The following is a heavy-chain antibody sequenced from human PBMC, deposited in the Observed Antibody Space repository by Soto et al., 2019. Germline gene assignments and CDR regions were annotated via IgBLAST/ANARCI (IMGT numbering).Heavy chain of an antibody. Sequence: QVQLVQSGAEVQKPGASVRVSCKASGYIFTNSYLHWVRQAPGQGLEWMGIINPSAGRTNYAQNFQGRVTMTADTSTSTVYMELSSQRSEDTAVYYCARETDILTGFVIDYWGQGTLVIVSS. J-gene: IGHJ4*02. D-gene: IGHD3-9*01. CDR2: INPSAGRT. CDR1: GYIFTNSY. V-gene: IGHV1-46*01. CDR3: ARETDILTGFVIDY.